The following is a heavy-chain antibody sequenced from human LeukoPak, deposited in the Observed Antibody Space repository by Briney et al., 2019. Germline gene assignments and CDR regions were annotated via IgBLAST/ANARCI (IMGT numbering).Heavy chain of an antibody. CDR2: IHPGSSNT. Sequence: GESLKISCKGSGYVFTNYWIAWVRQVPEKGLEWMGIIHPGSSNTKYGPSFQGQVAISADKSISTAYLHWNNLRASDTAMCYCASHYETSGYFGFDIWGQGTMVTV. V-gene: IGHV5-51*01. CDR1: GYVFTNYW. D-gene: IGHD3-22*01. CDR3: ASHYETSGYFGFDI. J-gene: IGHJ3*02.